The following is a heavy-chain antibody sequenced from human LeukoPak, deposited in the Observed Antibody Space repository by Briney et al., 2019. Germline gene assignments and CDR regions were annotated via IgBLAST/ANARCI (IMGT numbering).Heavy chain of an antibody. D-gene: IGHD1-26*01. CDR2: IYYSGST. CDR3: ARDSGSYPLDY. CDR1: GDSISSDY. V-gene: IGHV4-59*01. J-gene: IGHJ4*02. Sequence: SETLSLTCNVSGDSISSDYWSWIRQPPGKGLEWIGHIYYSGSTNYNPSLKSRVTISVDASKNHFSLKVSSVTAADTAVYYCARDSGSYPLDYWGQGTLVTVSS.